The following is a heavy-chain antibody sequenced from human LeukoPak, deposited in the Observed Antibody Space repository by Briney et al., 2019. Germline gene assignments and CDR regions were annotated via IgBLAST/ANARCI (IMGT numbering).Heavy chain of an antibody. J-gene: IGHJ4*02. V-gene: IGHV3-23*01. CDR3: AKEVKSDDYDSSGLNYFDY. Sequence: GGSLRLSCAASGLTFSRYAMSWVRQAPGKGLEWVSAISGIGGSTYYADSVKGMFTISRDNSKNTLYLQMNTLRAEDTAVYHCAKEVKSDDYDSSGLNYFDYWGEGTLVTVSS. D-gene: IGHD3-22*01. CDR2: ISGIGGST. CDR1: GLTFSRYA.